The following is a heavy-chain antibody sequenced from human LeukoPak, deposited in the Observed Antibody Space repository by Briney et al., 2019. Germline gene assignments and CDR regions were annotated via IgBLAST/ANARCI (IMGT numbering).Heavy chain of an antibody. Sequence: GGSLRLSCEAAGFSFRDYPMGWVRRASGKRLEWVSGISAGADVIYYADPVKGRFTISRDNSKNTLYLQMNSLRAEDSAEYYCAKDRQKSSSWYYFDYWGQGTLVTVSS. CDR1: GFSFRDYP. D-gene: IGHD6-13*01. CDR3: AKDRQKSSSWYYFDY. J-gene: IGHJ4*02. CDR2: ISAGADVI. V-gene: IGHV3-23*01.